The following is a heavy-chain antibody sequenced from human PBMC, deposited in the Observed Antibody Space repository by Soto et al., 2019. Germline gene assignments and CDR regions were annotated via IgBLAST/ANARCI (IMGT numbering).Heavy chain of an antibody. Sequence: GASVKVSCKASGYTFTGYYMHWVRQAPGQGLEWMGWINPNSGGTNYAQKFQGWVTMTRDTSISTAYMELSRLRSDDTAVYYCAGASVSRFGAFKIWGRGTMVTVS. CDR1: GYTFTGYY. D-gene: IGHD3-10*02. CDR2: INPNSGGT. V-gene: IGHV1-2*04. CDR3: AGASVSRFGAFKI. J-gene: IGHJ3*02.